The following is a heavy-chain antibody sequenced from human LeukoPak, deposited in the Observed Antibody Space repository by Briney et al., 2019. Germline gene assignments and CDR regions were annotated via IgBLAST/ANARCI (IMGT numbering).Heavy chain of an antibody. J-gene: IGHJ5*02. CDR2: ISGSRDNS. CDR3: ASYYGSGRDWFDP. Sequence: GGSLRLSCAASGFTFKNSAMSWVRQAPGRGLEWVSTISGSRDNSYYADSVKGRFTISRDFSQNTLYLEMNSLTADDTAVYYCASYYGSGRDWFDPWGQGTLVTVSS. CDR1: GFTFKNSA. V-gene: IGHV3-23*01. D-gene: IGHD3-10*01.